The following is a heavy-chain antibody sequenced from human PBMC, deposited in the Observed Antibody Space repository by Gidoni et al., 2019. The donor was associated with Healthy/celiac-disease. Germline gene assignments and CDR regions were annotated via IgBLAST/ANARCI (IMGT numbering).Heavy chain of an antibody. CDR3: ASTMVVPAAIEDYYYYYGMDV. V-gene: IGHV4-59*01. CDR2: IYYSGST. D-gene: IGHD2-2*01. Sequence: HVQLQESGPGLVKPSETRSLTCTVSGGSISSYSSSWIRQPPGKGLEWIGYIYYSGSTNYTPSLKSRVIILVDTSKNQFSLKLSSVTAADTAVYYCASTMVVPAAIEDYYYYYGMDVWGQGTTVTVSS. J-gene: IGHJ6*02. CDR1: GGSISSYS.